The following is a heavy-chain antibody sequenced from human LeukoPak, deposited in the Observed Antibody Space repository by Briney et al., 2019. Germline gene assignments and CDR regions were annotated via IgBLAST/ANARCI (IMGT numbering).Heavy chain of an antibody. V-gene: IGHV3-23*01. CDR3: AKCVILTGRYMDV. CDR1: GFTFSTYG. CDR2: ISGSGGST. J-gene: IGHJ6*03. Sequence: SGGSLRLSCAASGFTFSTYGMSWVRQAPGKGLEWVSAISGSGGSTYYADSVKGRFTISRDNSKNTLYLQMNSLRAEDTAVYYCAKCVILTGRYMDVWGKGTTVAIFS. D-gene: IGHD3-9*01.